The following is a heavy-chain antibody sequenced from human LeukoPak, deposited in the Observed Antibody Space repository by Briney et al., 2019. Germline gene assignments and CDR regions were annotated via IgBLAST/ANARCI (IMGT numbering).Heavy chain of an antibody. CDR2: INQDGSEK. D-gene: IGHD2/OR15-2a*01. J-gene: IGHJ4*02. V-gene: IGHV3-7*05. CDR3: TTFYTRLTDY. Sequence: GGSLRLSCAASGLIFNTYWISWVRQAPGKGLECLATINQDGSEKYYVDSVKGRFTISRDNAKNSLFLQMNSLRAEDTAVYYCTTFYTRLTDYWGQGTLVTVSS. CDR1: GLIFNTYW.